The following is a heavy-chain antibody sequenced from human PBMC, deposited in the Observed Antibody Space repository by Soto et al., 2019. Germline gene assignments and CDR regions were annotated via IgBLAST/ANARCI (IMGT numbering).Heavy chain of an antibody. Sequence: QVQLVQSGAEVRKPGASVMVSCKASGYTFSLYALHWVRQAPGQRPEWMGWINGGNGNTKYSQKFQGRLTFTRDTSASTAYMELSSLTSEDTAVYYCARDPGSDMLTTMYYCDHWGQGTLVTVSS. V-gene: IGHV1-3*01. CDR1: GYTFSLYA. CDR3: ARDPGSDMLTTMYYCDH. CDR2: INGGNGNT. D-gene: IGHD5-12*01. J-gene: IGHJ4*02.